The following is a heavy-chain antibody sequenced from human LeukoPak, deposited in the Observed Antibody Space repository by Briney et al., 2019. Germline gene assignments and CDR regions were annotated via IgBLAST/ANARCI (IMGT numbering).Heavy chain of an antibody. Sequence: GGSLRLSCAASGFTFSSYSMNWVRQAPGKGLEWVSYISSSSSTIYYADSVKGRFTISRDNAKNSLYLQMNSLRAEDTAVYYCARDRPVAVAAPFDYWGQGTLVTVSS. V-gene: IGHV3-48*04. D-gene: IGHD6-19*01. CDR1: GFTFSSYS. CDR2: ISSSSSTI. J-gene: IGHJ4*02. CDR3: ARDRPVAVAAPFDY.